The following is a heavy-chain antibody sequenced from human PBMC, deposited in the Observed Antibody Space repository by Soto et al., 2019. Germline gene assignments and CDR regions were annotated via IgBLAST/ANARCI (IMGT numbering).Heavy chain of an antibody. CDR1: GGSISSGGYS. D-gene: IGHD3-10*01. CDR3: ASMGYHYGSGSYPLDY. Sequence: SETLSLTCAVSGGSISSGGYSWSWIRQPPGKGLEWIGYIYYSGSTNYNPSLKSRVTISLDTSKNQFSLNLRSVTAADTAVYYCASMGYHYGSGSYPLDYWGQGTLVTVSS. V-gene: IGHV4-30-4*07. CDR2: IYYSGST. J-gene: IGHJ4*02.